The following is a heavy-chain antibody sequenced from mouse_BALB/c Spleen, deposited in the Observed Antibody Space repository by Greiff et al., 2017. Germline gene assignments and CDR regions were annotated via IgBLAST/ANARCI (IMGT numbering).Heavy chain of an antibody. Sequence: EVQLQQSGAELVKPGASVKLSCTASGFNIKDTYMHWVKQRPEQGLEWIGRIDPANGNTKYDPKFKGKATLTADKSSSTAYMQLSSLTSEDSAVYYCARRGPYAMDYWGQGTSVTVSS. J-gene: IGHJ4*01. V-gene: IGHV14-3*02. CDR2: IDPANGNT. CDR3: ARRGPYAMDY. CDR1: GFNIKDTY.